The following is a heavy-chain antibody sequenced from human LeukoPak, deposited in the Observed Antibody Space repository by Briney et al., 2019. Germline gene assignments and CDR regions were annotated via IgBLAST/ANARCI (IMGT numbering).Heavy chain of an antibody. CDR1: GGTFSSYA. J-gene: IGHJ4*02. CDR3: ARGAVAGTVRFDY. D-gene: IGHD6-19*01. CDR2: INAGNGNT. Sequence: ASVNVSCKASGGTFSSYAISWVRQAPGQRLEWMGWINAGNGNTKYSQKFQGRVTITRDTSASTAYMELSSLRSEDTAVYYCARGAVAGTVRFDYWGQGTLVTVSS. V-gene: IGHV1-3*01.